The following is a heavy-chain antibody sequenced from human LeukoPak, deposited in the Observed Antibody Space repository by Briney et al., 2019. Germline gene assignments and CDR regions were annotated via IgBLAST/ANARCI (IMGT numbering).Heavy chain of an antibody. V-gene: IGHV3-20*04. CDR2: INWNGGST. CDR1: GFTFDDYG. Sequence: GGSLRLSCAASGFTFDDYGMSWVRQAPGKGLEWVSGINWNGGSTGYADSVKGRFTISRDNAKNSLYLQMNSLRAEDTALYYCAREWNYDSSGYYSRLILDYWGQGTLVTVSS. J-gene: IGHJ4*02. D-gene: IGHD3-22*01. CDR3: AREWNYDSSGYYSRLILDY.